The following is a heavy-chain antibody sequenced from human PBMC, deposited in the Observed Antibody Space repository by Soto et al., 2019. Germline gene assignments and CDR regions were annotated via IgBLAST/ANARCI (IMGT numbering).Heavy chain of an antibody. J-gene: IGHJ6*02. D-gene: IGHD1-26*01. Sequence: SETLSLTCAVYGGSFSGYYWSWIRQPPGKGLEWIGEINHSGSTNYNPSLKSRVTISVDTSKNQFSLKLSSVTAADTAVYYCARGKCGLYSGSYCYYYYGMDVWGQGTTVTVSS. CDR1: GGSFSGYY. CDR3: ARGKCGLYSGSYCYYYYGMDV. CDR2: INHSGST. V-gene: IGHV4-34*01.